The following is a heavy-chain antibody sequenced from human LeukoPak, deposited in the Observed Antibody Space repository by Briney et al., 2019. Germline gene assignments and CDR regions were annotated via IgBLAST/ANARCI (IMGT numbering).Heavy chain of an antibody. V-gene: IGHV3-48*03. CDR1: GFTFSSYE. J-gene: IGHJ4*02. D-gene: IGHD5-18*01. CDR3: AKGRGYSYGPLDY. Sequence: PGGSLRLSCAASGFTFSSYEMNWVRQAPGKGLAWVSYISSSGSTIYYADSVKGRFTISRDNSKNTLYLQMNSLRAEDTAVYYCAKGRGYSYGPLDYWGQGTLVTVSS. CDR2: ISSSGSTI.